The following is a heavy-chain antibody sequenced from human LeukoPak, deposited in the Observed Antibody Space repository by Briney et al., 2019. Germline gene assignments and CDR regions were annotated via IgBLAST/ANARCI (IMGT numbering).Heavy chain of an antibody. D-gene: IGHD1-26*01. V-gene: IGHV3-21*01. Sequence: GSLRLSCAASGFTFSSYSMNWVRQAPGKGLEWVSSISSSSSYIYYADSVKGRFTISRDNSKNTLYLQMNSLRAEDTAVYYCAKDIDFDYWGQGTLVTVSS. CDR1: GFTFSSYS. CDR3: AKDIDFDY. J-gene: IGHJ4*02. CDR2: ISSSSSYI.